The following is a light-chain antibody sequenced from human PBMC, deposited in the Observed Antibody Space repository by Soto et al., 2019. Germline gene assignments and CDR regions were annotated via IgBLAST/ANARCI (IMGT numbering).Light chain of an antibody. CDR2: ATS. V-gene: IGKV1-39*01. Sequence: DIQMTQSPSSLSASAGDRVTITCRASQSISTYLHWYQQKPGTAPKLLIYATSNLQSGVPSRFSGSGSGTDFTLTINSLQPEDFATYYCQQAYSTPWTFGQGTKVDIK. CDR3: QQAYSTPWT. CDR1: QSISTY. J-gene: IGKJ1*01.